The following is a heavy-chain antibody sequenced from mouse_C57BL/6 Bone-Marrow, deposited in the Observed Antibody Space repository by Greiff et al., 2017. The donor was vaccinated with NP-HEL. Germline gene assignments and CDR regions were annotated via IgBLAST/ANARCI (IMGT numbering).Heavy chain of an antibody. CDR1: GYTFTSYW. Sequence: VQLQESGAELAKPGASVKLSCKASGYTFTSYWMHWVKQRPGQGLEWIGYINPSSGYTKYNQKFKDKATLTADESSSTAYMQLSSLTYEDSAVYFCARGDYGSSRFGYAMDYWGQGTSVTVSS. J-gene: IGHJ4*01. CDR2: INPSSGYT. D-gene: IGHD1-1*01. CDR3: ARGDYGSSRFGYAMDY. V-gene: IGHV1-7*01.